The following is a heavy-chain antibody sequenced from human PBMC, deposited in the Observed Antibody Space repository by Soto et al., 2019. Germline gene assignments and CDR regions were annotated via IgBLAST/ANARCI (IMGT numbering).Heavy chain of an antibody. Sequence: EVQLVESGGGLVQPGAPLRLSCAASGFTFETSWMTWVRQAPGKGLEWVANIKQDGSEKYYVDSVKGRFTISRDNAKNSLYLQMNSLRVEDTAVYFCVRERLSSWGQGTMVTVSS. CDR1: GFTFETSW. CDR3: VRERLSS. J-gene: IGHJ4*02. CDR2: IKQDGSEK. V-gene: IGHV3-7*01.